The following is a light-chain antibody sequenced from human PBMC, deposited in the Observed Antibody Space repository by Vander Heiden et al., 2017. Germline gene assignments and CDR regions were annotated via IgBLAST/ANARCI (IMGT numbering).Light chain of an antibody. Sequence: DIQMTQSPSPLSASVGARVTITCRASQSISSWLAWYQQKPGKAPKLLIYKASSLESGGPSRFSGSGSGTEFTLTISSLQPDDFATYYCQQYNGGYTFGQGTKLEIK. J-gene: IGKJ2*01. CDR2: KAS. CDR1: QSISSW. CDR3: QQYNGGYT. V-gene: IGKV1-5*03.